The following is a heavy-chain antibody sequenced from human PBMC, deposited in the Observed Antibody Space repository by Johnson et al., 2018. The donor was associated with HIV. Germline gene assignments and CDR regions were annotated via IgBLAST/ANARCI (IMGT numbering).Heavy chain of an antibody. D-gene: IGHD3-16*01. J-gene: IGHJ3*02. Sequence: VQLVESGGGLIQPGGSLRLSCAASGFTVSSNYMGWVSQAPGKGLEWVSGISGSGGSTYYADSVKGRLTISRDNAKNSLYLQMNSLRAEDTAVYYCAKPPSMGADAFDIWGQGTMVTVSS. V-gene: IGHV3-53*01. CDR1: GFTVSSNY. CDR3: AKPPSMGADAFDI. CDR2: SGSGGST.